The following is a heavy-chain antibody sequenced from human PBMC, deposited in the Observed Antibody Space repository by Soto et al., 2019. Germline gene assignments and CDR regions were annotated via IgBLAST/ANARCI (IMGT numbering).Heavy chain of an antibody. CDR2: IYYSGST. D-gene: IGHD3-10*01. V-gene: IGHV4-59*01. J-gene: IGHJ2*01. Sequence: QVQLQESGPGLVKPSETLSLTCTVSGGSISSYYWSWIRQPPGKGLEWIGYIYYSGSTNYNPSLKSRVTISVDTSKNQFSLKLSSVTAADTAVYYCARFTALWFGADFDWYFDLWGRGTLVTVSS. CDR3: ARFTALWFGADFDWYFDL. CDR1: GGSISSYY.